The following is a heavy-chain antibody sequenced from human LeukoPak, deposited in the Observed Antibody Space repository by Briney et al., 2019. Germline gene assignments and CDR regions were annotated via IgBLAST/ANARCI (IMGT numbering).Heavy chain of an antibody. CDR1: GFTFSSYG. Sequence: GGSLRLSCAASGFTFSSYGMHWVRQAPGKGLEWVAFIRYDADSVKGRFTISRDNSKNMLYLQMNSLRAEDTAVYYCAKEGSSSWYPAYWGQGTLVTVSS. V-gene: IGHV3-30*02. J-gene: IGHJ4*02. D-gene: IGHD6-13*01. CDR3: AKEGSSSWYPAY. CDR2: IRY.